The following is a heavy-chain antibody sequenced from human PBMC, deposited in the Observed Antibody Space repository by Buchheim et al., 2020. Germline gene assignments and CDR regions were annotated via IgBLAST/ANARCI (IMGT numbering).Heavy chain of an antibody. Sequence: VQLLESGGGLVQPGGSLRLSCAASGFTFSSYAMTWVRQAPGKGLEWVAVISYDGSNKYYADSVKGRFTISRDNSKNTLYLQMNSLRAEDTAVYYCAGGVHLGELSPAWIGYWGQGTL. D-gene: IGHD3-16*02. V-gene: IGHV3-30*04. J-gene: IGHJ4*02. CDR2: ISYDGSNK. CDR1: GFTFSSYA. CDR3: AGGVHLGELSPAWIGY.